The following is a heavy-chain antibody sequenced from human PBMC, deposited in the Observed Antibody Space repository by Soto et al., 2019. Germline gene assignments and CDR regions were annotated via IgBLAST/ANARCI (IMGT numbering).Heavy chain of an antibody. Sequence: EVQLVESGGGLVQPGGSLRLSCAASGFTFSSYWMSWVRQAPGKGLEWVSNIKQDGSEKYYVDSVKGRFTISRDNAKNSPDVQMNGLRAEDTAVYYCVRDPARRVVAAASTDYWGQGTLVTVSS. V-gene: IGHV3-7*01. J-gene: IGHJ4*02. D-gene: IGHD2-15*01. CDR1: GFTFSSYW. CDR2: IKQDGSEK. CDR3: VRDPARRVVAAASTDY.